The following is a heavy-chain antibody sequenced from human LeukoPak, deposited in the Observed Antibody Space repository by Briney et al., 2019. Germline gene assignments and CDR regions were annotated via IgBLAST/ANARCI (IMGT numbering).Heavy chain of an antibody. D-gene: IGHD4-17*01. CDR1: GFTVSSNY. J-gene: IGHJ4*02. CDR2: IYSGGST. Sequence: GGSLRLSCAASGFTVSSNYMSWVRQAPGKGLEWVAVIYSGGSTYYADSVKGRFTISRDNSKNTLYLQMNSLRAEDTAVYYCARDRLHYGEYEKTFDYWGQGTLVSVSS. CDR3: ARDRLHYGEYEKTFDY. V-gene: IGHV3-66*01.